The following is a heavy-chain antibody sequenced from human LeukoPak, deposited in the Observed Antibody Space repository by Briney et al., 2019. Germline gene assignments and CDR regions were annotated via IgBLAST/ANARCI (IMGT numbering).Heavy chain of an antibody. CDR2: LNPSGGSS. CDR1: GYIVTSYY. Sequence: ASVKVSCKASGYIVTSYYMHWVRQAPGQGLEWMGILNPSGGSSSYAQKFQGRATLTRATSTSTVYMELSSLRSEDTAVYYCASVFKHGMDVWGQGTTVIVSS. J-gene: IGHJ6*02. CDR3: ASVFKHGMDV. V-gene: IGHV1-46*01.